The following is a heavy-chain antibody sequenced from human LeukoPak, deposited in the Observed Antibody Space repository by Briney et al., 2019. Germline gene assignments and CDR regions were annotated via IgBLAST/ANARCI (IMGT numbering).Heavy chain of an antibody. CDR3: ARGTVVVPAARQYFDY. CDR2: MNPKSGNT. J-gene: IGHJ4*02. Sequence: ASVKVSCKAAGYTFSTYDISWVRQATGQGLEWMGWMNPKSGNTLYAQKFQGRVTMTRDMSTSTVYMELSSLRSEDTAVYYCARGTVVVPAARQYFDYWGQGTLATVSS. V-gene: IGHV1-8*01. D-gene: IGHD2-2*01. CDR1: GYTFSTYD.